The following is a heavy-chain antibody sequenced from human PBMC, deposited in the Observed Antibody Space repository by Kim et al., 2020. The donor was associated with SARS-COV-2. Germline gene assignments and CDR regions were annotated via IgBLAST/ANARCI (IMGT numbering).Heavy chain of an antibody. CDR1: GFTFSSYA. CDR2: ISGSGGST. J-gene: IGHJ6*02. Sequence: GGSLRLSCAASGFTFSSYAMSWVRQAPGKGLEWVSAISGSGGSTYYADSVKDRFTISRDNSKNTLYLQMNSLRAEDTAVYYCAKGGNDWLPKVYYYYYGMDVWGQGTTVTVSS. D-gene: IGHD3-9*01. V-gene: IGHV3-23*01. CDR3: AKGGNDWLPKVYYYYYGMDV.